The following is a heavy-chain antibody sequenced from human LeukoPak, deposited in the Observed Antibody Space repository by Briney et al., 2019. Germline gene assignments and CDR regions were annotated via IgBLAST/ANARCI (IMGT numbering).Heavy chain of an antibody. D-gene: IGHD1-26*01. CDR2: IYYSGST. J-gene: IGHJ4*02. CDR3: ARVGWELLGPFDH. Sequence: PSETLSLTCTVSGGSITSYYWSWLRQPPGKGLEGSGYIYYSGSTNYNPSLKSRVTISVDKSKNQFSLKLRSVIAADTAVYYCARVGWELLGPFDHWGQGTLVTVSS. V-gene: IGHV4-59*01. CDR1: GGSITSYY.